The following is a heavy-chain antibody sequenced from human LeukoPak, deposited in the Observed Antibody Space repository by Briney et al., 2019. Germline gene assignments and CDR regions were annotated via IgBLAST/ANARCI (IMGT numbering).Heavy chain of an antibody. CDR1: GYSISSGYY. CDR3: ARSRTGTTFASFDY. J-gene: IGHJ4*02. CDR2: IYHSGST. V-gene: IGHV4-38-2*01. Sequence: SETLSLTCAVSGYSISSGYYWGWIRQPPGKGLEWIGSIYHSGSTYYNPSLKSRVTISVDTSKNQFSLKLSSVTAADTAVYYCARSRTGTTFASFDYWGQGTLVTVSS. D-gene: IGHD1-7*01.